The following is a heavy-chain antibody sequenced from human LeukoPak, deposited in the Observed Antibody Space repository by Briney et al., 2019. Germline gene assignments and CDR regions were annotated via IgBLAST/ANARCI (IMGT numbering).Heavy chain of an antibody. CDR1: GGTFSSYA. V-gene: IGHV1-69*06. CDR3: AREYSSSWLDIHDAFDI. CDR2: IIPIFGTA. Sequence: SVTVSCKASGGTFSSYAISWVRQAPGQGLEWMGGIIPIFGTANYAQKFQGRVTITADKSTSTAYMELSSLRSEDTAVYYCAREYSSSWLDIHDAFDIWGQGTMVTVSS. J-gene: IGHJ3*02. D-gene: IGHD6-13*01.